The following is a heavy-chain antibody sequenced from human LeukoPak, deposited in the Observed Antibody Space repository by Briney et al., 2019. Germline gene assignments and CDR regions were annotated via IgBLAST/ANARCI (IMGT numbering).Heavy chain of an antibody. V-gene: IGHV3-21*01. CDR2: ISSSSLYI. D-gene: IGHD1-26*01. CDR1: GFTFSSYS. CDR3: ASEQSGNYYRPFDS. J-gene: IGHJ4*02. Sequence: MPGGSLRLSCATSGFTFSSYSMNWVRQAPGKALEWVSSISSSSLYIYYADSVRGRFTISRDNAKSSLYLQMNSLRAEDTAVYYCASEQSGNYYRPFDSWGQGTLVTVSS.